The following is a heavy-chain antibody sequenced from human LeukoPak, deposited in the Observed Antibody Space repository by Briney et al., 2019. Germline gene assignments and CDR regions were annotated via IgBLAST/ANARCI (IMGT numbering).Heavy chain of an antibody. V-gene: IGHV1-18*01. CDR2: ISAYNGNT. CDR1: GYTFTTYG. Sequence: GASVKVSCKASGYTFTTYGIRWVRQAPGQGLEWMGWISAYNGNTKYAQKFQGRVTMTTDTSTSTAYMELRSLRSDDTAVYYCARDPPHSSGPNSPCFEYWGQGTLVTVAS. D-gene: IGHD6-19*01. J-gene: IGHJ4*02. CDR3: ARDPPHSSGPNSPCFEY.